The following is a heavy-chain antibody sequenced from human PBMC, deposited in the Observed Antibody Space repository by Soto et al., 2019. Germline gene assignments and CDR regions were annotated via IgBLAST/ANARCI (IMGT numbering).Heavy chain of an antibody. D-gene: IGHD2-15*01. Sequence: EVQLVDSGGGLVQPGGSLRLSCAASGFTFSNYAMHWVRQAPGKGLEYVSAISHDGISTFYANSVKGRFTVSRDNSKNTLFRQMGSLRVEDTAIYYCARSGCSRTSCYDYWGQGTLVTVSS. J-gene: IGHJ4*02. CDR2: ISHDGIST. CDR3: ARSGCSRTSCYDY. V-gene: IGHV3-64*01. CDR1: GFTFSNYA.